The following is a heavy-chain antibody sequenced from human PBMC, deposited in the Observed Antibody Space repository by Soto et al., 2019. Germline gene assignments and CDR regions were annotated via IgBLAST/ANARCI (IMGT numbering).Heavy chain of an antibody. CDR2: IRSKSNSYAT. Sequence: EVQLVESGGGLVQPGGSLKLSCAVSGFTFSGSAMHWVRQASGKGLAWVGRIRSKSNSYATAYAASVKGRFTISRDDSKNTAYPKMNSQKTEDTAVYYCTRGYGDYVRDYWGQGTQVTVSS. D-gene: IGHD4-17*01. CDR1: GFTFSGSA. J-gene: IGHJ4*02. CDR3: TRGYGDYVRDY. V-gene: IGHV3-73*01.